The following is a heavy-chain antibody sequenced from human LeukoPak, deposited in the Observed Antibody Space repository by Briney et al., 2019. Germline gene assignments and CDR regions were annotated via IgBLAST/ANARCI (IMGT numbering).Heavy chain of an antibody. CDR2: IYYSGST. CDR3: ARGDYDILTGYQNWFDP. V-gene: IGHV4-59*01. D-gene: IGHD3-9*01. Sequence: SETLSLTCTVSGGSISGYYWSWIRQPPGKGLEWVGYIYYSGSTNYNPSLKSRVTISVDTSKDQFSLKLSSVTGADTAVYDCARGDYDILTGYQNWFDPWGQGTLVTVSS. J-gene: IGHJ5*02. CDR1: GGSISGYY.